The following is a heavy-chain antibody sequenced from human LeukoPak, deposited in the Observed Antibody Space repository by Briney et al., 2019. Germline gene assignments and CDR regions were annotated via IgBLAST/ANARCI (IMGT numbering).Heavy chain of an antibody. D-gene: IGHD6-13*01. J-gene: IGHJ4*02. V-gene: IGHV4-59*01. CDR3: ARVDSNNWYDFRGYFDY. CDR1: GGSLSSYY. CDR2: VYYSGST. Sequence: AETLSLTCTVSGGSLSSYYWSWVRQPPGKGFEWIGCVYYSGSTNDNPSIKSPVNTSVYPSNNHFSLNPSSTAADTAVYYCARVDSNNWYDFRGYFDYWGQGILVTVSS.